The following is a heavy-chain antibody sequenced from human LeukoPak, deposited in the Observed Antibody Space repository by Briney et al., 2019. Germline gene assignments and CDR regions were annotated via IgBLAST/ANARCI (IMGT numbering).Heavy chain of an antibody. CDR3: ARDLRVRGVIITPLYYFYYGMDV. J-gene: IGHJ6*02. CDR1: GFTFSSYS. Sequence: GGSVRLSCAASGFTFSSYSMNWVRQAPGKGLEGVSSISSSSSYIYYADAVKGRFTISRDNAKNSLYLQMNSLRAKETAVYYCARDLRVRGVIITPLYYFYYGMDVWGQGTTVTVSS. V-gene: IGHV3-21*01. CDR2: ISSSSSYI. D-gene: IGHD3-10*01.